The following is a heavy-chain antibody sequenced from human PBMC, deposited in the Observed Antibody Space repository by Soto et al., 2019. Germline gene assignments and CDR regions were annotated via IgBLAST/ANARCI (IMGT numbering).Heavy chain of an antibody. CDR1: GLTLSAHH. CDR2: IDSGSRTI. D-gene: IGHD5-18*01. J-gene: IGHJ4*02. CDR3: ARDSGYSYGPPDY. V-gene: IGHV3-48*01. Sequence: PGGSLRLSCAASGLTLSAHHMDWVRQAPGKGLEWISYIDSGSRTIYYADSVKGRFTISRDNAKNSLYLQMNSLRAEDTAVYYCARDSGYSYGPPDYWGQGTLVTVSS.